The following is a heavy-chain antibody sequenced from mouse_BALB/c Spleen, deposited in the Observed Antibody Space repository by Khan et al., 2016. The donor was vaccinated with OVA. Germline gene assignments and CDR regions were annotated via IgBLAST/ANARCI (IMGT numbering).Heavy chain of an antibody. D-gene: IGHD1-1*01. V-gene: IGHV1S41*01. J-gene: IGHJ4*01. CDR2: ISPGSGHP. CDR3: ARSNYYGNGLYALDY. Sequence: DLVKPGASVKLSCKASGYTFTSYWINWIKQRPGQGLEWVGQISPGSGHPYYKQIFKGQATLTVDTSSTTVYIPLSSLSSEDSAVYFCARSNYYGNGLYALDYWGQGTSVTVSS. CDR1: GYTFTSYW.